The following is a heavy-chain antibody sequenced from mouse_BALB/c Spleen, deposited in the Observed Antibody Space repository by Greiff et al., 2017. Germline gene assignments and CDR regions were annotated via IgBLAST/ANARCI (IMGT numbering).Heavy chain of an antibody. J-gene: IGHJ2*01. CDR1: GYTFSSYW. Sequence: QVQLQQSGAELMKPGASVKISCKATGYTFSSYWIEWVKQRPGHGLEWIGEILPGSGSTNYNEKFKGKATFTADTSSNTAYMQLSSLTSEDSAVYYCARSSYGNYESFDYWGQGTTLTVSS. V-gene: IGHV1-9*01. CDR3: ARSSYGNYESFDY. D-gene: IGHD2-1*01. CDR2: ILPGSGST.